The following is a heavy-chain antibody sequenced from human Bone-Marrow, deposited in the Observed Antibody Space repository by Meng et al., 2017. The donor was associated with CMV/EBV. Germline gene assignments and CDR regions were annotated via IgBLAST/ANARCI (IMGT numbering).Heavy chain of an antibody. D-gene: IGHD3-3*01. Sequence: ASGFTFSSYAMSWVRQAPGKGLEWVSAISGSGGSTYYADSVKGRFTISRDNSKNTLYLQMNSLRAEDTVVYYCAKEWDDFWSGFDYWGQGTLVTVSS. CDR2: ISGSGGST. CDR1: GFTFSSYA. V-gene: IGHV3-23*01. J-gene: IGHJ4*02. CDR3: AKEWDDFWSGFDY.